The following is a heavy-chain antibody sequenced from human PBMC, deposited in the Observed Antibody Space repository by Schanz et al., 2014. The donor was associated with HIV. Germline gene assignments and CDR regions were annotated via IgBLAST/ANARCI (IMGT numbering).Heavy chain of an antibody. J-gene: IGHJ4*02. CDR2: ITSSSSYI. CDR3: ATDLSSSWCFDN. V-gene: IGHV3-21*01. D-gene: IGHD6-13*01. Sequence: EVQLLESGGGLIQPGGSQRLFCAASGLTFSSHPMAWVRQAPGKGLEWVSSITSSSSYIYYADSVKGRFSVSRDNAKNSLYLQMNSLRAEDTAVYFCATDLSSSWCFDNWGQGTLVTVSS. CDR1: GLTFSSHP.